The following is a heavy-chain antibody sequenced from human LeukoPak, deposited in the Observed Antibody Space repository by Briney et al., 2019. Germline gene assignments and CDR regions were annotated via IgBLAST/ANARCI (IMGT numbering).Heavy chain of an antibody. Sequence: PSQTLSLTCAVSGGSISSGGYSWSWIRQPPGKGLEWIGYIYHSGSTYYNPSLKSRVTISVDRSKNQFSLKLISVTAADTAVYYCARVGIAAALDYWGQGTLVTVSS. CDR2: IYHSGST. V-gene: IGHV4-30-2*01. J-gene: IGHJ4*02. CDR3: ARVGIAAALDY. D-gene: IGHD6-13*01. CDR1: GGSISSGGYS.